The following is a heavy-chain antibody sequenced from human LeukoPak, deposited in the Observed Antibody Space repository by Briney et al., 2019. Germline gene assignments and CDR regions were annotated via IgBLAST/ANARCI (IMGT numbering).Heavy chain of an antibody. CDR1: GFTFSSYA. CDR3: AKQSSPKLLGYFDY. D-gene: IGHD4-23*01. Sequence: PGGSLRLSCAASGFTFSSYAMHWVRQAPGKGLEWVAVISYDGSNKYYADSVKGRFTISRDNSKNTLYLQMNSLRAEDTAVYYCAKQSSPKLLGYFDYWGQGTLVTVSS. V-gene: IGHV3-30*04. J-gene: IGHJ4*02. CDR2: ISYDGSNK.